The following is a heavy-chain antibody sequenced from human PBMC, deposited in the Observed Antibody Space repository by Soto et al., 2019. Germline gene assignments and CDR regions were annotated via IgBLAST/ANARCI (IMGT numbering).Heavy chain of an antibody. J-gene: IGHJ6*02. V-gene: IGHV1-3*01. Sequence: QVELVQSGAEVKKPGASVKVSCKASGYTFTSYAMHWVRQAPGQRLEWMGWINAGNGNTKYSQKFQGRVTITRDTSASTAYMELSSLRSEDTAVYYCARDVADGDYSRYYYYGMDVWGQGTTVTVSS. CDR3: ARDVADGDYSRYYYYGMDV. CDR1: GYTFTSYA. D-gene: IGHD4-17*01. CDR2: INAGNGNT.